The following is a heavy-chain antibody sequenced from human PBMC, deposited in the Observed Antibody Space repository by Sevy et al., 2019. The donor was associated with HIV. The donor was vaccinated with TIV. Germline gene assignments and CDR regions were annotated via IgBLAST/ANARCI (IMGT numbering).Heavy chain of an antibody. V-gene: IGHV3-21*01. CDR1: GFTFSTYT. CDR2: ISSSSNYI. D-gene: IGHD3-10*01. J-gene: IGHJ3*02. CDR3: ARPYGSGRWEAFDI. Sequence: GGSLRLSCAASGFTFSTYTMNWVRQAPGKGLEWVASISSSSNYIYYADSVKGRFTISRDKAKNSLYLRMSSLGAEDTAVYYCARPYGSGRWEAFDIWGQGTMVTVSS.